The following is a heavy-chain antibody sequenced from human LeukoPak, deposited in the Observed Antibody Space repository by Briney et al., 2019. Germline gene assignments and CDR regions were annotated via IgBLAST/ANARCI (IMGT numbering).Heavy chain of an antibody. Sequence: PSETLSLTCTVSGYSISSGYYWGWIRQPPGKGLEWIGSIYHSGSTYYNPSLKSRVTISIDTSKNQFSLKLSSVTAADTAVYYCARVSTVAGLFDYWGQGTLVTVSS. CDR1: GYSISSGYY. V-gene: IGHV4-38-2*02. J-gene: IGHJ4*02. CDR3: ARVSTVAGLFDY. D-gene: IGHD6-19*01. CDR2: IYHSGST.